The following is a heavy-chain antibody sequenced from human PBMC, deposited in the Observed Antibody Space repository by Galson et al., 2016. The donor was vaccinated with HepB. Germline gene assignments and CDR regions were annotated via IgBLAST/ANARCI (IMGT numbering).Heavy chain of an antibody. Sequence: QSGAEVKKPGESLKISCKGSGYSFTSYWIGWVRQMPGKGLEWMGIIYPGDSDKRYSPSFQGQVIISADKSISTAHLQWSSLKASDSGMYYCARPYCSGGRCYLDYWGQGTLVTVSS. D-gene: IGHD2-15*01. CDR2: IYPGDSDK. CDR1: GYSFTSYW. V-gene: IGHV5-51*01. J-gene: IGHJ4*02. CDR3: ARPYCSGGRCYLDY.